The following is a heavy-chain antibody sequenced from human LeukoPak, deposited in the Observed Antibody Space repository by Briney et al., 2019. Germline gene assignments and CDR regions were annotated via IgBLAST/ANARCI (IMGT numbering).Heavy chain of an antibody. Sequence: SETLSLTCVVYGEPFSGYYWSWVRQPPGKGLEWIGEINHNGNTNFNSSLKSRVTMSVDTSKNQFSLKLTSVTAADTAVYYCARCLPTVTYVGDNWFDPWGQGTLVTVSS. CDR3: ARCLPTVTYVGDNWFDP. CDR2: INHNGNT. D-gene: IGHD4-17*01. V-gene: IGHV4-34*01. CDR1: GEPFSGYY. J-gene: IGHJ5*02.